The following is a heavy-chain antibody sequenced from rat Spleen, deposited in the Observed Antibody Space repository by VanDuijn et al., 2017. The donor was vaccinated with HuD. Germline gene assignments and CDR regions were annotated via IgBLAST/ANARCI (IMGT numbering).Heavy chain of an antibody. CDR3: ARHELPGYNWFAY. D-gene: IGHD1-4*01. CDR1: GYSITSNY. Sequence: DVQLQESGPGLVKPSQSLSLTCSVTGYSITSNYWAWIRKFPGNRMEWMGYIKYRCNTGYNPSLRSRISITRDTSKNQFFLQLNSVTTEDTATYYCARHELPGYNWFAYWGQGTLVTVSS. CDR2: IKYRCNT. J-gene: IGHJ3*01. V-gene: IGHV3-1*01.